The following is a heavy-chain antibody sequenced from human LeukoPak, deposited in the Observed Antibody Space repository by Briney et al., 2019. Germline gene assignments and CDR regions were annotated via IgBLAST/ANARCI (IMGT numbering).Heavy chain of an antibody. Sequence: GGSLRLSCAASGFTFSSHDMHWVRQAPGKGLEWVSIISYDGGKKDYADSVKGRFTISRDNSKNTLYLQMNSLRAEDTGVYYCAKDRLGAFDFWGQGTLVTVSS. CDR3: AKDRLGAFDF. CDR1: GFTFSSHD. V-gene: IGHV3-30*18. J-gene: IGHJ4*02. D-gene: IGHD3-3*01. CDR2: ISYDGGKK.